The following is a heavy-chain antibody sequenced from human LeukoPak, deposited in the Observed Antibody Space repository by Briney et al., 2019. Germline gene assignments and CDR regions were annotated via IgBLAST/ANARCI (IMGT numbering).Heavy chain of an antibody. CDR3: TRKSGDASDI. D-gene: IGHD1-26*01. CDR1: GFTFSSYS. J-gene: IGHJ3*02. V-gene: IGHV3-73*01. CDR2: IRSKANSYAT. Sequence: GGSLRLSCAASGFTFSSYSMNWVRQASGKGLEWVGRIRSKANSYATAYAASLKGRFTISRDDSKNTAYLQMNSLKTEDTAVYYCTRKSGDASDIWGQGTMVTVSS.